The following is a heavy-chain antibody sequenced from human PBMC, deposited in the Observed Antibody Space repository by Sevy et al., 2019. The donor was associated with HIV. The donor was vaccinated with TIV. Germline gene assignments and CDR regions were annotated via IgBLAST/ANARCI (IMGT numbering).Heavy chain of an antibody. J-gene: IGHJ3*02. CDR1: GFTFSSYG. V-gene: IGHV3-33*01. CDR3: AREVGAYDAFDI. D-gene: IGHD1-26*01. Sequence: GGSLSLSCAASGFTFSSYGMHWVRQAPGKGLEWVAVIWYDGSNKYYADSVKGRFTISRDNSKNTLYLQMNSLRAEDTAVYYCAREVGAYDAFDIWGQGTMVTVSS. CDR2: IWYDGSNK.